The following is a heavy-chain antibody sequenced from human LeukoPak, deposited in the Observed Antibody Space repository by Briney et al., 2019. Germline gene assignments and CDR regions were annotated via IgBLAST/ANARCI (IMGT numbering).Heavy chain of an antibody. CDR3: ARQSHYDFWSGWGKFDY. CDR2: INPNSGGT. D-gene: IGHD3-3*01. CDR1: GYTFTGYY. Sequence: ASVKVSCKASGYTFTGYYMHWVRQAPGQGLEWMGWINPNSGGTNYAQKFQGRVTMTRDTSISTAYMELSRLRSDDTAVYYCARQSHYDFWSGWGKFDYWGQGTLVTVSS. J-gene: IGHJ4*02. V-gene: IGHV1-2*02.